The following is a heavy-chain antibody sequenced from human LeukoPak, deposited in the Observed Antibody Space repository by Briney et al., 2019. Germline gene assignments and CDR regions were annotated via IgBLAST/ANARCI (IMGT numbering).Heavy chain of an antibody. CDR2: VYGNGNT. V-gene: IGHV3-23*01. CDR3: VRERLGAIVEN. D-gene: IGHD3-16*02. J-gene: IGHJ4*02. Sequence: GGSLRLSCAASGFTFSSYGMSWVRQAPGKGLEWVSTVYGNGNTAYTDSVKGRFTISRDNSKNTLLLQMNSLRAEDTAVYFCVRERLGAIVENWGQGVLVIVSS. CDR1: GFTFSSYG.